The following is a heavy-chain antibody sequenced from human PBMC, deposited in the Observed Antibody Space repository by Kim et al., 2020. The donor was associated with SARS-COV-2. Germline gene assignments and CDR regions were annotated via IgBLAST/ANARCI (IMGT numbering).Heavy chain of an antibody. CDR2: IYYSGST. CDR1: GGSISSRSYY. CDR3: ARQFSSSCQRFDP. J-gene: IGHJ5*02. D-gene: IGHD6-13*01. V-gene: IGHV4-39*01. Sequence: SETLSLTCTVSGGSISSRSYYWGWIRQPPGNGLEWIGSIYYSGSTYYNPSLKSRVTISVDTSKNQFSLKLGSVTAADTAVYYCARQFSSSCQRFDPWGQGTLVTVSS.